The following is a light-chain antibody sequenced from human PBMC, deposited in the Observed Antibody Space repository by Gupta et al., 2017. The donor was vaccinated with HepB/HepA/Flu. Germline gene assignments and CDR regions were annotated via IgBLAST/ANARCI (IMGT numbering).Light chain of an antibody. CDR3: QQRSNWPPLT. V-gene: IGKV3-11*01. J-gene: IGKJ4*01. CDR2: DAS. Sequence: DMLLTHPRATPSSPAGESAPLSCTASKVVSSYLAWYQQKPGQTPRLLIYDASTRATGIPARFSGSGSGTDFTLTISRLEPEDFAVYYCQQRSNWPPLTFGGGTKVEIK. CDR1: KVVSSY.